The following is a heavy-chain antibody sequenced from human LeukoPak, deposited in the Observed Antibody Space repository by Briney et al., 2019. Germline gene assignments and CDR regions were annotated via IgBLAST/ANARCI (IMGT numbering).Heavy chain of an antibody. CDR2: IYYSGST. J-gene: IGHJ3*02. D-gene: IGHD6-6*01. CDR1: GGSISSYY. Sequence: PSETLSLTCTVSGGSISSYYWSWIRQPPGKGLEWIGYIYYSGSTNYNPSLKSRVTISVDTSKNQFSLKLSSVTAADTAVYYCARGEYSSSSAAFDIWGQGTMVTVSS. V-gene: IGHV4-59*12. CDR3: ARGEYSSSSAAFDI.